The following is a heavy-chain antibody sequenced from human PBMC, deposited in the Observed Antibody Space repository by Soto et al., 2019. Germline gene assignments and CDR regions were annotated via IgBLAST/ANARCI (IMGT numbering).Heavy chain of an antibody. V-gene: IGHV4-4*02. CDR2: IYHSGST. CDR3: ARLTTVTSRVLDY. Sequence: QVQLQESGPGLVKPSGTLSLTCAVSGGSISSSNWWSWVRQPPGKGLEWIGEIYHSGSTNYNPSLKSRVTXSXDXXKNQFSLKLSSVTAADTAVYYCARLTTVTSRVLDYWGQGTLVTVSS. J-gene: IGHJ4*02. D-gene: IGHD4-17*01. CDR1: GGSISSSNW.